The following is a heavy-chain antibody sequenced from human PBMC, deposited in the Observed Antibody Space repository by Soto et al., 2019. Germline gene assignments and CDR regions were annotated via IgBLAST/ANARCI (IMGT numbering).Heavy chain of an antibody. V-gene: IGHV3-15*07. CDR2: IKTSAGGGAT. Sequence: EVQLVESAGGLVKPGGSLRLSCVASGFSFNEAWMNWVRQAPGEGLEWVGRIKTSAGGGATDYAAPAQGIFTISRDDSKNALYLHMNSLRTEDTAIYYCTTGSVEGIWGQGTTVTVSS. J-gene: IGHJ6*02. CDR1: GFSFNEAW. D-gene: IGHD2-15*01. CDR3: TTGSVEGI.